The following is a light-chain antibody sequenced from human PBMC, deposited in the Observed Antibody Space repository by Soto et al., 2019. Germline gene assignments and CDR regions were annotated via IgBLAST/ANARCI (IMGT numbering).Light chain of an antibody. CDR2: DAS. CDR1: QSVSCY. V-gene: IGKV3-11*01. CDR3: QKRSNWPATWT. Sequence: EIVLTQSPATLSLSPGERATLSFRASQSVSCYLALYQLKPEQAPRLLIYDASQRATGIPARFSGSASGTDFTLTIRCLDPEDFAVNYCQKRSNWPATWTFCQGTRLEIK. J-gene: IGKJ5*01.